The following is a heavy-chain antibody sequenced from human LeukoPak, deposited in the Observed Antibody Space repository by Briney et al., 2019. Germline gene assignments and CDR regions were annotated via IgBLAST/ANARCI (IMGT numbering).Heavy chain of an antibody. J-gene: IGHJ4*02. CDR3: ARVASTYYYDSSGYFGY. V-gene: IGHV4-34*01. Sequence: PSETLSLTCAVYGGSFSGYYWSWIRQPPGKGLEWIGEINHSGSTNYNPSLKSRVTISVDTSKNQFSLKLSSVTAADTAVYYCARVASTYYYDSSGYFGYWGQGTLVTVSS. CDR2: INHSGST. D-gene: IGHD3-22*01. CDR1: GGSFSGYY.